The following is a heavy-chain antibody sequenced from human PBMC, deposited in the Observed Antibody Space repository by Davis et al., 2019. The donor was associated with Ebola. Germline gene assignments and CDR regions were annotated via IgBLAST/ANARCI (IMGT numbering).Heavy chain of an antibody. CDR3: ARDQLTVTETRVYYYYGMDV. Sequence: AASVKVSCKASGGTFSSYAISWVRQAPGQGLEWMGGIIPIFGTANYAQKFQGRVTITADESTSTAYMELSSLRSEDTAVYYCARDQLTVTETRVYYYYGMDVWGQGTTVTVSS. J-gene: IGHJ6*02. CDR2: IIPIFGTA. V-gene: IGHV1-69*13. D-gene: IGHD4-17*01. CDR1: GGTFSSYA.